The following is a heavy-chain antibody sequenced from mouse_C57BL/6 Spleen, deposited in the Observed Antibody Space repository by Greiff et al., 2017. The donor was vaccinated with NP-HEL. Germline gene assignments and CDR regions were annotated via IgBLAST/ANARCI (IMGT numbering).Heavy chain of an antibody. CDR1: GYTFTSYW. Sequence: QVQLQQPGAELVKPGASVKLSCKASGYTFTSYWMHWVKQRPGQGLEWIGMIHPNSGSTNYNEKFKSKATLTVDKSSSTAYMQLSSLTSEDSAVYYCARYYYGSSYPFAYWGQRTLVTVSA. CDR2: IHPNSGST. V-gene: IGHV1-64*01. CDR3: ARYYYGSSYPFAY. J-gene: IGHJ3*01. D-gene: IGHD1-1*01.